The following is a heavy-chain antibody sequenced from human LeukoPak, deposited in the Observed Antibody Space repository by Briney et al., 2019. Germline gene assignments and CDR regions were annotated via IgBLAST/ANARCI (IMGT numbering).Heavy chain of an antibody. V-gene: IGHV4-59*01. CDR3: ARVPNYYDSSGLDY. CDR1: GDSISNYY. D-gene: IGHD3-22*01. Sequence: SETLSLTCSVSGDSISNYYWSWIRQPPGKGLQWIGHVHDSGNTNYNPSLKSRVTISVDTSKNQFSLKLSSVTAADTAVYYCARVPNYYDSSGLDYWGQGTLVTVSS. J-gene: IGHJ4*02. CDR2: VHDSGNT.